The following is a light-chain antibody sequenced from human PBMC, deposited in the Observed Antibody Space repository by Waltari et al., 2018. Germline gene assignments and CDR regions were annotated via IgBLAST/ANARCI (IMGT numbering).Light chain of an antibody. CDR3: QQLKSYPIT. CDR1: QVILGY. Sequence: DIQMTQSPSSLSASVGDRVTITCRASQVILGYLAWYQQRPGKAPKFLIYATSTLRSGGPSRFSGSGSGTDFTLTISDLQPEDFATYYCQQLKSYPITFGQGTRLEIK. CDR2: ATS. V-gene: IGKV1-9*01. J-gene: IGKJ5*01.